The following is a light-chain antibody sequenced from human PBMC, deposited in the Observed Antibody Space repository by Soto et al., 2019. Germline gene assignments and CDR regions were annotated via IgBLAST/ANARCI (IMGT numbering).Light chain of an antibody. CDR2: KAS. CDR3: QQYNSYSART. J-gene: IGKJ2*01. CDR1: QSISSW. V-gene: IGKV1-5*03. Sequence: DIQMTQSPSTLSASVGDRVTITCRASQSISSWLAWYQQKPGKAPKLLIYKASSLESGVPSRFSGSGSGTELTLTISSLQPDDFATYYCQQYNSYSARTFCQGTKLEIK.